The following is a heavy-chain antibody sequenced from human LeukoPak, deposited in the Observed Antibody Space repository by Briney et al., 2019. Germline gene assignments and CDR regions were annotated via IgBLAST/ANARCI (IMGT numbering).Heavy chain of an antibody. CDR2: IIPILGIA. J-gene: IGHJ4*02. CDR1: GGTFSSYA. V-gene: IGHV1-69*04. D-gene: IGHD6-13*01. CDR3: ARDPTATYSSSWYPY. Sequence: SVKVSCKASGGTFSSYAISWVRRAPGQGLEWMGRIIPILGIANYAQKFQGRVTITADKSTSTAYMELSSLRSEDTAVYYCARDPTATYSSSWYPYWGQGTLVTVSS.